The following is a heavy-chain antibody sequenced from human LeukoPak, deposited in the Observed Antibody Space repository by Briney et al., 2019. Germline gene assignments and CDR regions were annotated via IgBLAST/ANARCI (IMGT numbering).Heavy chain of an antibody. J-gene: IGHJ6*02. CDR1: GFTFSSYA. CDR2: ISGSGGST. Sequence: PGGSLRLSCAASGFTFSSYAMSWVRQAPGKGLEWVSAISGSGGSTYYADSAKGRFTISRDNSKNTLYLQMNSLRAEDTAVYYCAKVPYYDFWSGSNSNYYYGMDVWGQGTTVTVSS. V-gene: IGHV3-23*01. CDR3: AKVPYYDFWSGSNSNYYYGMDV. D-gene: IGHD3-3*01.